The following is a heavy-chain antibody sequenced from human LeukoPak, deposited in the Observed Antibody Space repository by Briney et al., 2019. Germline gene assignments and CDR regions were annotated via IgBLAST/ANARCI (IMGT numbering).Heavy chain of an antibody. V-gene: IGHV4-39*07. D-gene: IGHD2-21*02. CDR3: ARVKKPVTAAYNWFDP. J-gene: IGHJ5*02. CDR1: GGSISSSSYY. Sequence: PSETLSLTCTVSGGSISSSSYYWGWIRQPPGKGLEWIGSIYYSGSTNYNPSLKSRVTISVDTSKNQFSLKLSSVTAADTAVYYCARVKKPVTAAYNWFDPWGQGTLVTVSS. CDR2: IYYSGST.